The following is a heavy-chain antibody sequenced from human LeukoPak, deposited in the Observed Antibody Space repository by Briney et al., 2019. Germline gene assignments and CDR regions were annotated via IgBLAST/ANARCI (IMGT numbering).Heavy chain of an antibody. V-gene: IGHV4-34*01. D-gene: IGHD3-10*01. CDR1: GGSFSGYY. Sequence: SEALSLTCAVYGGSFSGYYWSWIRQPPGKGLEWIGEINHSGSTNYNPSLKSRVTISVDTSKNQFSLKLSSVTAADTAVYYCARLNPPMGIDYWGQGTLVTVSS. CDR2: INHSGST. J-gene: IGHJ4*02. CDR3: ARLNPPMGIDY.